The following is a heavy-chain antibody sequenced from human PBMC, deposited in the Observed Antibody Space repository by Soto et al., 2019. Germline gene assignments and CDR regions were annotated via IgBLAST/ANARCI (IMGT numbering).Heavy chain of an antibody. D-gene: IGHD5-12*01. CDR1: GYTFTSYD. Sequence: QVHLVQSGAEVKKPGASVKISCEASGYTFTSYDINWVRQATGQGLEWMGWMNPSSDNTAYAQKFKGRVVMTRNAAISTAYMELSSLRSEDTAVYYCARGYSGYDQRYGMDVWGQGTTVTVSS. CDR3: ARGYSGYDQRYGMDV. CDR2: MNPSSDNT. V-gene: IGHV1-8*01. J-gene: IGHJ6*02.